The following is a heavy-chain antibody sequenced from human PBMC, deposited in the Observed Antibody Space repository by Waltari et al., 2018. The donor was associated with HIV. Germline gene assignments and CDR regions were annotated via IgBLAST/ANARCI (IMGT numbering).Heavy chain of an antibody. V-gene: IGHV4-34*02. J-gene: IGHJ4*02. Sequence: QVQLQQWGAGLLRPSGTLSLTCAVYNTSFSAYYWSWIRQSPESGLEWIGEIDHNGGATYCPSFRRRVALSVDAPNRQFPLKLPSATAADNGIYYGARGPAGDISNYDRWAYFHSWGQGTLVTVSS. CDR2: IDHNGGA. D-gene: IGHD3-16*01. CDR3: ARGPAGDISNYDRWAYFHS. CDR1: NTSFSAYY.